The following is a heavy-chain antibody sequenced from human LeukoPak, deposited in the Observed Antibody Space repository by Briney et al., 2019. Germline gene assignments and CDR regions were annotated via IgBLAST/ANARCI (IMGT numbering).Heavy chain of an antibody. CDR3: AREAGSLWFGELSYFDY. CDR2: IWYDGSNK. J-gene: IGHJ4*02. Sequence: GGSLRPSCAAPGFTFSSYGMHWVRQAPGKGLEWVAVIWYDGSNKYYADSVKGRFTISRDNSKNTLYLQMNSLGAEDTAVYYCAREAGSLWFGELSYFDYWGQGTLVTVSS. D-gene: IGHD3-10*01. CDR1: GFTFSSYG. V-gene: IGHV3-33*01.